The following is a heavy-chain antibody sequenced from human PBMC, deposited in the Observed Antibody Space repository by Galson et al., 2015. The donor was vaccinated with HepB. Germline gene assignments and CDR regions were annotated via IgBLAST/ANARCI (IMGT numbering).Heavy chain of an antibody. Sequence: SLRLSCAASGFTVSSNYMSWVRQAPGKGLEWVSVIYSGGSTYYADSVKGRFTISRDNSKNTLYLQMNSLRAEDTAVYYCARDPLDTAMVHDAFDIWGQGTMVTVSS. J-gene: IGHJ3*02. CDR2: IYSGGST. V-gene: IGHV3-53*01. CDR3: ARDPLDTAMVHDAFDI. CDR1: GFTVSSNY. D-gene: IGHD5-18*01.